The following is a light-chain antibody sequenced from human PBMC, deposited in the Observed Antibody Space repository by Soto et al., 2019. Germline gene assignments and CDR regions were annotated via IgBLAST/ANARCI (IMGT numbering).Light chain of an antibody. CDR2: RNN. V-gene: IGLV1-47*01. CDR3: AAGDDSLSGVV. J-gene: IGLJ2*01. Sequence: QSVLTQPPSASGTPGQRVTISCSGSSSNIGSNYVYWYQQLPGTAPKLLIYRNNQRPSGVPDRFSGSKSGTSASLAISGLRSEDEADYYCAAGDDSLSGVVFGGGTKVTVL. CDR1: SSNIGSNY.